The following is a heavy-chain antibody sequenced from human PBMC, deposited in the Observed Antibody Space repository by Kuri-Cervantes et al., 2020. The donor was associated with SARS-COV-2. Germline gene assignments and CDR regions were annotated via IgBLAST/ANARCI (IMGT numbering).Heavy chain of an antibody. J-gene: IGHJ6*03. D-gene: IGHD3-10*01. CDR3: ARGVTVYYYYYMYV. Sequence: SETLSLTCTVSGGSITSGTYSWAWIRQPPGKGLEWIGYIYYSGSTNYNPSLKSRVTISVDTSKNQFYLKLSSVTAADTAVYYCARGVTVYYYYYMYVGGKGTTVTVSS. CDR1: GGSITSGTYS. V-gene: IGHV4-61*01. CDR2: IYYSGST.